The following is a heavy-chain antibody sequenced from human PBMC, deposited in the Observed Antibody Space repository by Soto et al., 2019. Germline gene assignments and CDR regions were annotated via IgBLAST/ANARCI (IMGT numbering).Heavy chain of an antibody. J-gene: IGHJ3*02. D-gene: IGHD2-15*01. Sequence: GGSLRLSVAAVKFIYIGCRLSCVRQAPGMGLEWVSNISGGGSEKCHGDSVKGRFTISRDNAKNSLYLHMNSLRDEDTAVYFCARELVLGLKSAFDMWGRGTLVT. CDR1: KFIYIGCR. CDR2: ISGGGSEK. V-gene: IGHV3-21*05. CDR3: ARELVLGLKSAFDM.